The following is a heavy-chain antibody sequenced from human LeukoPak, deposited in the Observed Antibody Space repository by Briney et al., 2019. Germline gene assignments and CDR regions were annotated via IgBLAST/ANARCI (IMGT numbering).Heavy chain of an antibody. J-gene: IGHJ5*02. Sequence: SETLSLTCAVYGGSFSGYCWSWIRQPPGKGLEWIGEINHSGSTNYNPSLKSRVTISVDTSKNQFSLKLSSVTAADTAVYYCARGSLDYGSRRIYNWFDPWGQGTLVTVSS. D-gene: IGHD4-17*01. CDR3: ARGSLDYGSRRIYNWFDP. CDR2: INHSGST. V-gene: IGHV4-34*01. CDR1: GGSFSGYC.